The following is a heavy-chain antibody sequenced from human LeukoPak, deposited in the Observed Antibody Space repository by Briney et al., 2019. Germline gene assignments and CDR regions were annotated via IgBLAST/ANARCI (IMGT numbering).Heavy chain of an antibody. D-gene: IGHD3-16*01. CDR1: GGSISSYY. CDR3: ARASAVLFFAPNI. J-gene: IGHJ3*02. CDR2: IHHSGNT. V-gene: IGHV4-59*12. Sequence: SETLSLTCTVSGGSISSYYWSWIRQPPGKGLEWIGYIHHSGNTFYNASLRGRVTISLDRSKNHFSLKVNSVTAADTAVYYCARASAVLFFAPNIWGQGTIVTVSS.